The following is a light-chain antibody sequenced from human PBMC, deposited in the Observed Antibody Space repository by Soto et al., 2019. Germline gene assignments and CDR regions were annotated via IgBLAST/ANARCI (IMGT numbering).Light chain of an antibody. V-gene: IGKV1-39*01. CDR3: QQSYSTPPT. CDR1: QSISSY. Sequence: DIQMPQSPSSLSAAVGERVTITCRASQSISSYLNWYQQKPGKAPKLLIYAASSLHSGVPSRFSGSGSGTDFTLTISSLQPEDFATYYCQQSYSTPPTFGQGTKVDIK. J-gene: IGKJ1*01. CDR2: AAS.